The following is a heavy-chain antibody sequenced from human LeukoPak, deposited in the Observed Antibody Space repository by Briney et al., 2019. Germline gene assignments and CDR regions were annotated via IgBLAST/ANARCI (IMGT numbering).Heavy chain of an antibody. CDR3: AGRGTVTGYFDF. CDR1: GDSITNSNFY. CDR2: IFHSGST. V-gene: IGHV4-39*01. J-gene: IGHJ4*02. D-gene: IGHD3-9*01. Sequence: SEPLSLTCTVSGDSITNSNFYWGWIRQSPGKGLEWIGSIFHSGSTNYNPSLKSRVTISVDTSKNQFYLRVRSVTAAETALYYCAGRGTVTGYFDFWGRGTLVTVSS.